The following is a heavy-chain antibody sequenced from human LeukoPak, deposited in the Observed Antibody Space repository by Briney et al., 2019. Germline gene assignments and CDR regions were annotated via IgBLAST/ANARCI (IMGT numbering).Heavy chain of an antibody. Sequence: SETLSLTCTVSGGSMSSNYWSWIRQPPGKGLEWIGYIYNSGTIYYSGSTNYNPSLLSRVTISVDTSKNQFSLKLSSVTAADTAVYYCASAHGGKGMAFDIWGQGTMVTVSS. CDR3: ASAHGGKGMAFDI. CDR1: GGSMSSNY. J-gene: IGHJ3*02. V-gene: IGHV4-59*01. CDR2: IYNSGTIYYSGST. D-gene: IGHD4-23*01.